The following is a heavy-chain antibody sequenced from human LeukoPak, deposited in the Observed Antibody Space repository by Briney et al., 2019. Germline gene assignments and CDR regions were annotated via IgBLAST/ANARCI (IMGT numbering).Heavy chain of an antibody. CDR2: INAGNGNT. CDR1: GYTFTSYA. Sequence: ASVKVSCKASGYTFTSYAMHWVRQAPGQRLEWMGWINAGNGNTKYSQKFQGRVTITRDTSASTAYMELSSLRSEDTAVYYCARVGTYYDFWSGPPYAFGIWGQGTMVTVSS. V-gene: IGHV1-3*01. D-gene: IGHD3-3*01. J-gene: IGHJ3*02. CDR3: ARVGTYYDFWSGPPYAFGI.